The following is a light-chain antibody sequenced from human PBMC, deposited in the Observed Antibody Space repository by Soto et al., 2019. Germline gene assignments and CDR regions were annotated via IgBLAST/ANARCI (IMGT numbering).Light chain of an antibody. Sequence: DIQMTQSPSTLSASVGDRVTITCRASQSISGWLAWYQQKPGRAPKLLIYDASNLESGVPSRFSGSGSGTEFTLTISSLQPDVFATYYCQQYDSFSLTFGGGTTVEIK. V-gene: IGKV1-5*01. J-gene: IGKJ4*01. CDR3: QQYDSFSLT. CDR1: QSISGW. CDR2: DAS.